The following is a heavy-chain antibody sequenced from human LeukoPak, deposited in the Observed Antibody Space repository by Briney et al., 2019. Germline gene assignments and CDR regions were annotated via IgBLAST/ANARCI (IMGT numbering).Heavy chain of an antibody. J-gene: IGHJ4*02. CDR2: ISSSSSYI. D-gene: IGHD4-17*01. Sequence: GGSLRLSCAASVFTFSSYSMTWVRQAPGKGLEWVSSISSSSSYIYYADSVKGRFTISRDNARNSLYLHMNSLRAEDTAVYYCARDLATVTANDYWGQGTLVTVSS. V-gene: IGHV3-21*01. CDR1: VFTFSSYS. CDR3: ARDLATVTANDY.